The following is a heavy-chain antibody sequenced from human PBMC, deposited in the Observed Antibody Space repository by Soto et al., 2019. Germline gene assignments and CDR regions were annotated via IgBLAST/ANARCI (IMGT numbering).Heavy chain of an antibody. CDR3: ASLISVHANDATQDYCSVMAV. Sequence: ISFCGRRIRKKNGKGLEWMGRIDPSDSYTNYSPSFQGHVTISADKSISTAYLQWSSLKASDTAMYYCASLISVHANDATQDYCSVMAVWGQGT. J-gene: IGHJ6*01. D-gene: IGHD2-8*01. V-gene: IGHV5-10-1*01. CDR2: IDPSDSYT. CDR1: ISFC.